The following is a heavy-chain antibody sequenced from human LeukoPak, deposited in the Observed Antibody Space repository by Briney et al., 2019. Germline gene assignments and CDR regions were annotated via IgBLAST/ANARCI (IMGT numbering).Heavy chain of an antibody. J-gene: IGHJ4*02. Sequence: PGGSLRLSCAASGFTFSSYAMSWVRQAPGKGLEWVSAISGSGGSTHYADSVKGRFTISRDNSKNTLYMQMNSLRAEDTAVYYWAKDGVLRGVIPIQFDYWGQGTLVTVSS. CDR3: AKDGVLRGVIPIQFDY. V-gene: IGHV3-23*01. CDR2: ISGSGGST. CDR1: GFTFSSYA. D-gene: IGHD3-10*01.